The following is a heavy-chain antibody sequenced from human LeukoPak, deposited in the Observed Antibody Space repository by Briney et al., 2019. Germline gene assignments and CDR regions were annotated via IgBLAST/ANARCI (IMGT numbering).Heavy chain of an antibody. V-gene: IGHV3-21*01. CDR1: GFTFSSYS. J-gene: IGHJ3*02. CDR3: ARDRSYGDYVGAFDI. CDR2: ISSSSSYI. D-gene: IGHD4-17*01. Sequence: GGSLRLSCAASGFTFSSYSMNWVRQAPGKGLEWVSSISSSSSYIYYADSVKGRFTISRDNAKNSLYPQMNSLRAEDTAVYYCARDRSYGDYVGAFDIWGQGTMVTVSS.